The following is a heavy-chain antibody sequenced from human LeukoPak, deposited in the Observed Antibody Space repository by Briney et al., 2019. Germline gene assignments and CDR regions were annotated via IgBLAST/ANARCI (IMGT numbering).Heavy chain of an antibody. Sequence: GGSLRLSCAASGFTFSSYSMHWVRQAPGKGLEWVSYIGHTGSVTDYADSVKGRFTVSRDNAKNSLYLQMNTLRAEDTAVYYCVRDGAVVTSGSYPWRYFQYWGLGTLVTVSS. J-gene: IGHJ1*01. D-gene: IGHD3-10*01. V-gene: IGHV3-48*03. CDR2: IGHTGSVT. CDR3: VRDGAVVTSGSYPWRYFQY. CDR1: GFTFSSYS.